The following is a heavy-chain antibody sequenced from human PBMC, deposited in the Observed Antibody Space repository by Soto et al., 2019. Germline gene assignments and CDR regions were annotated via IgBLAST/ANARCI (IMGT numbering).Heavy chain of an antibody. J-gene: IGHJ5*02. Sequence: PSETLSLTCGVSGGTVASSHWWSCVRQSPGGGLEWIGNVYHTGDTNFNPSLQSRVTISVDKSNNQFSLRLNSLTAADTAVYFCAREIVTAGGNNYFDPWGPGTLVTVSS. CDR2: VYHTGDT. V-gene: IGHV4-4*02. D-gene: IGHD2-21*02. CDR1: GGTVASSHW. CDR3: AREIVTAGGNNYFDP.